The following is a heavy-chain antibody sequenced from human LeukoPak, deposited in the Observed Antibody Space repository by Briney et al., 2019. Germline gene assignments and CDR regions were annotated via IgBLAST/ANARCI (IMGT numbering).Heavy chain of an antibody. V-gene: IGHV3-20*04. CDR2: IIWNSGST. J-gene: IGHJ6*03. CDR1: GFNFDDYA. Sequence: PGGSLRLSCSASGFNFDDYAMSWVRQGPGKGLEWVSGIIWNSGSTGYADSVKGRFTISRDNAKNSLYLQMNSLRAEDTALYYCAREGIAASGPYYYYYMDVWGKGTTVTVSS. CDR3: AREGIAASGPYYYYYMDV. D-gene: IGHD6-13*01.